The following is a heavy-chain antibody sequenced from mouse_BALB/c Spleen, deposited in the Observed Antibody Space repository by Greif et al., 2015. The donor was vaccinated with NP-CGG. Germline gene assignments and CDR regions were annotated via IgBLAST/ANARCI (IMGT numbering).Heavy chain of an antibody. J-gene: IGHJ4*01. V-gene: IGHV14-4*02. Sequence: EVQLQQSGAELVRSGASVKLSCTASGFNIKDYYMHWVKQRPEQGLEWIGWIDPENGDTEYAPKFQGKATMTADTSSNTAYLQLSSLTSEDTAVYYCNACETYYAMDYWGQGTSVTVSS. CDR3: NACETYYAMDY. CDR2: IDPENGDT. CDR1: GFNIKDYY.